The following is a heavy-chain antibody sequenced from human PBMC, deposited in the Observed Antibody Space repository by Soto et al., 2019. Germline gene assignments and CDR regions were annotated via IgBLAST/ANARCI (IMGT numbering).Heavy chain of an antibody. Sequence: GASVKVSCKASGGTFSSYTISWVRQAPGQGLEWMGRIIPILGIANYAQKFQGRVTITADKSTSTAYMELSSLRSEDTAVYYCARERWVAVAGTSWFDPWGQGTLVTVSS. J-gene: IGHJ5*02. CDR3: ARERWVAVAGTSWFDP. CDR1: GGTFSSYT. CDR2: IIPILGIA. V-gene: IGHV1-69*04. D-gene: IGHD6-19*01.